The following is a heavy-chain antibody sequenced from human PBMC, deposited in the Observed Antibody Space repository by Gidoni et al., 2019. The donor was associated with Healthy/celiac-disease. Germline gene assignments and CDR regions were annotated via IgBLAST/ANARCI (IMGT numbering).Heavy chain of an antibody. Sequence: EVQLVESGGGLVKPGGSLRRSCAASGFTFSHAWMSWVRQAPGKGLECVVRSKSKTDGGTTDYAAPVKGRFTISRDDAKNTLYLQMNSLKTEDTAVYYCTSRYCSSTSCYEIGRYYYYYSMDVWGKGTTVTVSS. CDR1: GFTFSHAW. CDR2: SKSKTDGGTT. CDR3: TSRYCSSTSCYEIGRYYYYYSMDV. D-gene: IGHD2-2*01. V-gene: IGHV3-15*01. J-gene: IGHJ6*03.